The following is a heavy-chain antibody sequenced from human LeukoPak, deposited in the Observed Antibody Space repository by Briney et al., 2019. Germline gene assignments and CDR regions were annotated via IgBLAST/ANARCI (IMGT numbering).Heavy chain of an antibody. CDR2: INHSGST. V-gene: IGHV4-34*01. Sequence: PSETLSLTCAVYGGSFSGYYWSWIRQPPGKGLEWMGEINHSGSTNYNPSLKSRVTISVDTSKNQFSLKLSSVTAADTAVYYCARGGDNWNYGWFDPWGQGTLVTVSS. CDR1: GGSFSGYY. D-gene: IGHD1-7*01. J-gene: IGHJ5*02. CDR3: ARGGDNWNYGWFDP.